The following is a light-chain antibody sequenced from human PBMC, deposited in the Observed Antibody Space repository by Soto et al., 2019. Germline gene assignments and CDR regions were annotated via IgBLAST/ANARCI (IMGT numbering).Light chain of an antibody. V-gene: IGLV2-14*01. J-gene: IGLJ2*01. CDR1: SSDVGGHNY. CDR2: DVT. CDR3: CSYTSSNTL. Sequence: QSALTQPASVSGSPGQSITISCTGTSSDVGGHNYVSWYQQHPGKAPKLIIYDVTYRPSGVSNRFSGAKSGNTASLTISGLQAEDEADYFCCSYTSSNTLFGGGTKVTVL.